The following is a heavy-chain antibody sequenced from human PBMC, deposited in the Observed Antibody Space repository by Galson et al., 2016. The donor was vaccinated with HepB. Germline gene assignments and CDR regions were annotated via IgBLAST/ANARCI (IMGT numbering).Heavy chain of an antibody. Sequence: VTLSLTCTVSGGSISSYYWSWIRQPPGKGLECIGFIYYSGSTNYNPSLKSRVTISVDTSKNQFSLKLSSVTAADTAVYYCARVPPDTASGFFDLWGRGTLVTVSS. V-gene: IGHV4-59*01. J-gene: IGHJ2*01. CDR1: GGSISSYY. CDR3: ARVPPDTASGFFDL. D-gene: IGHD5-18*01. CDR2: IYYSGST.